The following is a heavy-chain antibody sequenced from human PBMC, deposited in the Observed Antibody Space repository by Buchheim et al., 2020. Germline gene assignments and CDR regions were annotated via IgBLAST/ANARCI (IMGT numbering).Heavy chain of an antibody. J-gene: IGHJ4*02. V-gene: IGHV3-30*18. CDR3: AKDRDIVVVVAATPPDY. Sequence: QVQLVESGGGVVQPGRSLRLSCAASGFTFSSYGMHWVRQAPGKGLEWVAVISYDGSNKYYADSVKGRFTISRDNSKNTLYLQMNSLRAEDTAVYYCAKDRDIVVVVAATPPDYWGQGTL. CDR2: ISYDGSNK. D-gene: IGHD2-15*01. CDR1: GFTFSSYG.